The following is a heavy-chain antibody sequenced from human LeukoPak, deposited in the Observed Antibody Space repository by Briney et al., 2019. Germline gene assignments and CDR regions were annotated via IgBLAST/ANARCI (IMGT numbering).Heavy chain of an antibody. V-gene: IGHV3-48*03. D-gene: IGHD3-16*01. CDR3: ARMGYDDLWDSPEIPLDY. CDR1: GFTFSTFE. CDR2: ITASGSYI. J-gene: IGHJ4*02. Sequence: PGGSLRLSCLAPGFTFSTFEMNWVRQAPGKGLEWVSLITASGSYIYYADSVKGRFTTSRDNAKNSLYLHMSSLRAEDMAVYYCARMGYDDLWDSPEIPLDYWGQGTLVTVSS.